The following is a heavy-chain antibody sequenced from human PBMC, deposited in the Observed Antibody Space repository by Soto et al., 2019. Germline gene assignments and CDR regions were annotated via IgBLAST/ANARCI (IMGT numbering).Heavy chain of an antibody. CDR3: AKQFGTGWYYFEH. CDR2: ISYDGTNK. CDR1: GFTFSTYG. Sequence: PGGSLRLSCAASGFTFSTYGMHWVRQAPGKGLEWVALISYDGTNKYYGDSVKGRFTISRDNSKNTVYLQMNSLRAEDTAVYYCAKQFGTGWYYFEHWGQGTLVTVSS. V-gene: IGHV3-30*18. D-gene: IGHD6-19*01. J-gene: IGHJ4*02.